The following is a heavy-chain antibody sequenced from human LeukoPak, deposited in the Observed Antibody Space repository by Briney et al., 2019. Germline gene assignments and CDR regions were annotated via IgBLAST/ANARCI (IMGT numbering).Heavy chain of an antibody. CDR1: GGSFSGYY. CDR2: INHSGST. V-gene: IGHV4-34*01. J-gene: IGHJ4*02. CDR3: AALPYYYGSGSLY. Sequence: SSETLSLTCAVYGGSFSGYYWSWIRQPPGKGLEWIGEINHSGSTNYNPSLKSRVTISVDTSKNQFSLKLSSVTAADTAVYYCAALPYYYGSGSLYWGQGTLVTVSS. D-gene: IGHD3-10*01.